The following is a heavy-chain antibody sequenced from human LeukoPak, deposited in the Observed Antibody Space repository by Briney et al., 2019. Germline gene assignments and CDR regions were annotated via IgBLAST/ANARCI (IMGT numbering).Heavy chain of an antibody. CDR2: IYYSGST. V-gene: IGHV4-39*07. D-gene: IGHD6-19*01. CDR1: GGSISSSSYY. Sequence: SETLSLTCTVSGGSISSSSYYWGWIRQPPGTGLEWIGSIYYSGSTYYNPSLKSRVTISVDTSKNQFSLKLSSVTAADTAVYYCARYFSQWLGNYYYYYMDVWGKGTTVTVSS. J-gene: IGHJ6*03. CDR3: ARYFSQWLGNYYYYYMDV.